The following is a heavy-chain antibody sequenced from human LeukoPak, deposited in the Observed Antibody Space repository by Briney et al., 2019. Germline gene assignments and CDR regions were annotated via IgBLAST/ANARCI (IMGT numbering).Heavy chain of an antibody. Sequence: ASVKVSCKASGYTFTSYYMHWVRQVPGQGLEWMGIINPSGGSTSYAQKFQGRVTMTRDTSTSTVYMELSSLRSEDTAVYYCARAMWSGYFRPQKPFDYWGQGTLVTVSS. CDR3: ARAMWSGYFRPQKPFDY. CDR2: INPSGGST. CDR1: GYTFTSYY. D-gene: IGHD3-3*01. J-gene: IGHJ4*02. V-gene: IGHV1-46*01.